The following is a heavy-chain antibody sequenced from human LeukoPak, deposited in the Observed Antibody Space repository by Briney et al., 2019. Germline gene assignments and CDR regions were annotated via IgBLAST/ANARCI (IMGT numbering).Heavy chain of an antibody. Sequence: SETLSLTCTVSGGSISSYYWSWIRQPPGKGLEWIGYIYYSGSTNYNPSLKSRVTISVDTSKNQFSLKLSSVTAADTAVYYCARGLKIAARPQFDYWGQGTLVTVSS. CDR3: ARGLKIAARPQFDY. CDR1: GGSISSYY. J-gene: IGHJ4*02. V-gene: IGHV4-59*01. D-gene: IGHD6-6*01. CDR2: IYYSGST.